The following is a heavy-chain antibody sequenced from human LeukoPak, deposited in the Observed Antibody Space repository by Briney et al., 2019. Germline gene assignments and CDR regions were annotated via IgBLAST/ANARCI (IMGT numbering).Heavy chain of an antibody. CDR2: IIPMFGTA. V-gene: IGHV1-69*13. D-gene: IGHD3-3*01. CDR3: ARDNHEFGVVIPWRGIDY. CDR1: GGTFSSYA. J-gene: IGHJ4*02. Sequence: VASVKVSCKASGGTFSSYAISWVRQAPGQGLEWMGGIIPMFGTANYAQKFQGRVTITADESTSTAYMELSSLRFEDTAFYYCARDNHEFGVVIPWRGIDYWGQGTLVTVSS.